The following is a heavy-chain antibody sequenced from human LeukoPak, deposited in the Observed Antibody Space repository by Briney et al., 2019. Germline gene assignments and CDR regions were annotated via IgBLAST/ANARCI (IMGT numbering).Heavy chain of an antibody. CDR2: ISSSSIYI. Sequence: GGSLRLSCAASGFTFSSYSMNWVRQAPGKGLEWVSSISSSSIYIYYADSVKGRFTISRDNAKNSLYLQMNSLRAEDTAVYYCARDPTTYGSGSYYYYFDYWGQGTLVTVSS. CDR3: ARDPTTYGSGSYYYYFDY. CDR1: GFTFSSYS. J-gene: IGHJ4*02. V-gene: IGHV3-21*01. D-gene: IGHD3-10*01.